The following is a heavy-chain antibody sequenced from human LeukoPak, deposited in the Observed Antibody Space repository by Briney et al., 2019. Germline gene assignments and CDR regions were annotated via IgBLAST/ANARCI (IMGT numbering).Heavy chain of an antibody. J-gene: IGHJ4*02. CDR3: AKTLTMILVLRGGFDY. Sequence: PGGSLRLSCAASGFTFSSYAMSWVRQAPGKGLEWVSSIFPSGGEIHYADSVRGRFTISRDNSKSTLSLQMNSLRAEDTAVYYCAKTLTMILVLRGGFDYWGQGALVTVSS. D-gene: IGHD3-22*01. CDR2: IFPSGGEI. CDR1: GFTFSSYA. V-gene: IGHV3-23*01.